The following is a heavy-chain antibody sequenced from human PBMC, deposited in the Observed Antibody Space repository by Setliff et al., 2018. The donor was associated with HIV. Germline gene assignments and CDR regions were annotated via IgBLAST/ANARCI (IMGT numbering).Heavy chain of an antibody. V-gene: IGHV3-48*03. CDR2: ISDSGTTT. CDR3: ARGLAGGSGTSFQH. J-gene: IGHJ1*01. CDR1: GFTFSNYE. D-gene: IGHD2-15*01. Sequence: GGSLRLSCAASGFTFSNYEMNWVRQAPGKGLEWVAYISDSGTTTYYADFVKGRFTISRDNAKNSLYMQMNSLRAEDTAVYYCARGLAGGSGTSFQHWGQGTLVTV.